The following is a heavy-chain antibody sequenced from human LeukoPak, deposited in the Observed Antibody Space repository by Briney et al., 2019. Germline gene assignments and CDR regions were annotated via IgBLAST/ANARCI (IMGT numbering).Heavy chain of an antibody. CDR3: AREEIVGLRKFDY. V-gene: IGHV4-4*02. CDR1: GGSISSSNW. Sequence: NPSETLSLTCAVSGGSISSSNWWSWVRQPPGKGLEWIGGIYHSGRTNYNPSLKSRVTISVDKSKNQFSLNLSSVAAADTAVYYCAREEIVGLRKFDYWGQGTLVTVSS. CDR2: IYHSGRT. J-gene: IGHJ4*02. D-gene: IGHD1-26*01.